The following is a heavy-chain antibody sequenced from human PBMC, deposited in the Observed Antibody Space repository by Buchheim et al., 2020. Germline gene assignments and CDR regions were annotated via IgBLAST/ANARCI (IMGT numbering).Heavy chain of an antibody. CDR2: INHNGVT. Sequence: VQLQQWGAGLLKPSETLSLTCAVYGGSFSAYNRTWIRHPPGRGLEWIGEINHNGVTRYNPSLKSRVTISIDTSRSQFSLKVNPVTAADIGIYYCARPGVNEYYFDYWSQGTL. CDR1: GGSFSAYN. J-gene: IGHJ4*02. CDR3: ARPGVNEYYFDY. D-gene: IGHD2/OR15-2a*01. V-gene: IGHV4-34*01.